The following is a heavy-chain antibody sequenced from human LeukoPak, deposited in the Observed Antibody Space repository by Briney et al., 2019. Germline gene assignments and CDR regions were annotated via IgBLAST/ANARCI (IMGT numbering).Heavy chain of an antibody. CDR2: IYYSGST. CDR1: GGSISSSSYY. V-gene: IGHV4-39*01. Sequence: SETLSLTCTVSGGSISSSSYYWGWIRQPPGKGLEWIGSIYYSGSTYYNPSLKSRVTISVDTSKNQFSLKLSSVTAADTAVYYCASLEWELLSFWGQGTLVTVSS. CDR3: ASLEWELLSF. D-gene: IGHD1-26*01. J-gene: IGHJ4*02.